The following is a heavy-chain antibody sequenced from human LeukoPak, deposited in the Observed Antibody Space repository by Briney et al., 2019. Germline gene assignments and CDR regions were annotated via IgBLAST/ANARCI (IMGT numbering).Heavy chain of an antibody. V-gene: IGHV4-39*01. J-gene: IGHJ3*02. CDR3: ASLSSSWWAFDI. Sequence: SETLSLTCTVSGGSISSYYWGWIRQPPGKGLEWIGSIYYSGSTYYNPSLKSRVTISVDTSKNQFSLKLSSVTAADTAVYYCASLSSSWWAFDIWGQGTMVTVSS. CDR2: IYYSGST. D-gene: IGHD6-13*01. CDR1: GGSISSYY.